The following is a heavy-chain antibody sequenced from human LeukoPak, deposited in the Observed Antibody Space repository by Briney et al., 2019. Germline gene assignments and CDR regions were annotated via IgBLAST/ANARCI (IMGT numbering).Heavy chain of an antibody. V-gene: IGHV3-23*01. D-gene: IGHD3-10*02. J-gene: IGHJ4*02. CDR1: GFSFSDCA. CDR3: VKGGQGYDVERFDY. Sequence: GGSLRPSCIAPGFSFSDCAMSWIRQSPGKGLEWVSSISGSGGSTYYADSVKGRSTISRDNSKSTLFLQVSSLRADDTGRYYCVKGGQGYDVERFDYWGQGTMVAVSS. CDR2: ISGSGGST.